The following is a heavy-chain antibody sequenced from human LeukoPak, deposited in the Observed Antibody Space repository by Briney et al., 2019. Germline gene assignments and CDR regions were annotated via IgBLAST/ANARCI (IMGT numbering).Heavy chain of an antibody. J-gene: IGHJ4*02. CDR2: ISSSSSYI. D-gene: IGHD5-24*01. Sequence: GGSLSLSCAASGFTFSSYSMNWVRQAPGKGLEWVSSISSSSSYIYYADSEKGRFTISRDNAKNSLYLQMNSLRAEDTAVYYCVREARESGGFDYWGQGTLVTVSS. CDR1: GFTFSSYS. CDR3: VREARESGGFDY. V-gene: IGHV3-21*01.